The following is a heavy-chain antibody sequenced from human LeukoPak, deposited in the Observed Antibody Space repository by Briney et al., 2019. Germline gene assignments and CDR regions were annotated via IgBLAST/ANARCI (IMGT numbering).Heavy chain of an antibody. CDR3: ASSAVGADFDY. Sequence: GGSLRLSCAASGFTVSSNYMSWVRQAPGKGLEWVSVIYSGGSTYYADSVKGRSTISRDNSKNTLYLQMNSLRAEDTAVYYCASSAVGADFDYWGQGTLVTVSS. V-gene: IGHV3-53*01. D-gene: IGHD1-26*01. J-gene: IGHJ4*02. CDR2: IYSGGST. CDR1: GFTVSSNY.